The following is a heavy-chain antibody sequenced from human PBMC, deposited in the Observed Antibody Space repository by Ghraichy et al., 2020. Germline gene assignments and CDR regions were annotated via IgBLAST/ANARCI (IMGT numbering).Heavy chain of an antibody. CDR1: GFTFSSYS. J-gene: IGHJ4*02. CDR3: AADPLISGYYYGRFDY. V-gene: IGHV3-48*02. CDR2: ISSSSSTI. Sequence: GESLNISCAASGFTFSSYSMNWVRQAPGKGLEWVSYISSSSSTIYYADSVKGRFTISRDNAKNSLYLQMNSLRDEDTAVYYCAADPLISGYYYGRFDYWGQGTLVTVSS. D-gene: IGHD3-22*01.